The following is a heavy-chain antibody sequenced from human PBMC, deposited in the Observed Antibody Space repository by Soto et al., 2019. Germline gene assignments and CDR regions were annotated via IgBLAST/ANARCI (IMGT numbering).Heavy chain of an antibody. Sequence: PGGSLRLSCAASGFTFRSFTMNWVRQAPGKGLEWVSALSGSGGTTYYADSVRGRFTISRDNSKNTLFLQMSSLRAEDTALYYCAKQRAGYGSGSDTFYFDFWGQGTLVTVSS. CDR2: LSGSGGTT. J-gene: IGHJ4*02. CDR1: GFTFRSFT. V-gene: IGHV3-23*01. CDR3: AKQRAGYGSGSDTFYFDF. D-gene: IGHD3-10*01.